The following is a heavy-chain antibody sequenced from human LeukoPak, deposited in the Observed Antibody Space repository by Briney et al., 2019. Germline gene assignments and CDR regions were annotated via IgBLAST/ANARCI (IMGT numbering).Heavy chain of an antibody. CDR3: ARDPRAYYYDGTGYYPY. CDR2: ISAYNGNT. Sequence: ASVKVSCKASGYTFTTYGISWVRQAPGQGLEWMGWISAYNGNTNYAQKLQGRVTMTTDTSTSTAYMELRSLRSDDTAVYYGARDPRAYYYDGTGYYPYWGQGTLVTVSS. CDR1: GYTFTTYG. J-gene: IGHJ4*02. V-gene: IGHV1-18*01. D-gene: IGHD3-22*01.